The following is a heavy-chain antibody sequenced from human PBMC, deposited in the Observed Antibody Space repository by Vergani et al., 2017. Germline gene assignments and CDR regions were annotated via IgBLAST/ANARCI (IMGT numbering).Heavy chain of an antibody. Sequence: QVQLVESGGGVVQPGGSLRLSCAASGFTFSSYGMHWVRQAPGKGLEWVAFIRYDGSNKDYADSVKGRFTISRDNSKNTLYLQMNSLRAEDTAVYYCAKDGGEKANWYVDHWGRGTLVTVSS. CDR1: GFTFSSYG. CDR3: AKDGGEKANWYVDH. CDR2: IRYDGSNK. V-gene: IGHV3-30*02. D-gene: IGHD3-16*01. J-gene: IGHJ2*01.